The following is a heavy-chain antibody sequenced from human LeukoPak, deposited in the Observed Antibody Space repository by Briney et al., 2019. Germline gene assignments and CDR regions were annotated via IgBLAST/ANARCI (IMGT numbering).Heavy chain of an antibody. CDR1: GFTFSDYY. V-gene: IGHV3-11*05. D-gene: IGHD3-22*01. Sequence: GGSLRLSCAASGFTFSDYYMSWIRQAPGKGLEWVSYISSSSSYTNYVDSVKGRFTISRDNTKNSLYLQMNSLRAEDTAVYYCARERDYYDRSGYSDWGQGTLVTVSS. CDR3: ARERDYYDRSGYSD. CDR2: ISSSSSYT. J-gene: IGHJ4*02.